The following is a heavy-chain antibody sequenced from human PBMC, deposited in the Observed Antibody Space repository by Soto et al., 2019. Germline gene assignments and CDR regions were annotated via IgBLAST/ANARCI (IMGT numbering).Heavy chain of an antibody. V-gene: IGHV3-21*01. D-gene: IGHD3-10*01. CDR3: ARLSPITMVRGVSDY. CDR2: ISSSSSYI. J-gene: IGHJ4*02. CDR1: GFTFSSYS. Sequence: GGSLRLSCAASGFTFSSYSMNWVRQAPGKGLEWVSSISSSSSYIYYADSVKGRFTISRDNAKNSLYLQMNSLRAEDTAVYYCARLSPITMVRGVSDYWGQGTLVTVSS.